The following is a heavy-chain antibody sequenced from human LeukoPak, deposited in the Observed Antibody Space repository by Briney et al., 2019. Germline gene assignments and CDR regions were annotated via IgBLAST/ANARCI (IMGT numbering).Heavy chain of an antibody. CDR3: AKDQFYYGSAMDV. CDR2: IRYDGSNK. J-gene: IGHJ6*04. V-gene: IGHV3-30*02. CDR1: GFTFSSYG. D-gene: IGHD3-10*01. Sequence: GGSLRLSCATSGFTFSSYGMHWVRQAPGKGLEWVAFIRYDGSNKYYADSVKGRFTISRDNSKNTLYLQMNSLRAEDTAVYYCAKDQFYYGSAMDVWGKGTTVTISS.